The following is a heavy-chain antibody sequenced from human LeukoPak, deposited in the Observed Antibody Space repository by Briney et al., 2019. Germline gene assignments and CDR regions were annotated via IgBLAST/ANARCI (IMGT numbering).Heavy chain of an antibody. D-gene: IGHD6-13*01. CDR3: ARDTARTTTAGGPDY. J-gene: IGHJ4*02. CDR2: ISGYNDDT. V-gene: IGHV1-18*01. CDR1: GYTFASYG. Sequence: GASVKVSCKASGYTFASYGIDWVRQAPGQGLEWMGWISGYNDDTYYAQNLQGRVTTTTDTSTSTAYMELRSLTSDDTALYYCARDTARTTTAGGPDYWGQGTLVTVSS.